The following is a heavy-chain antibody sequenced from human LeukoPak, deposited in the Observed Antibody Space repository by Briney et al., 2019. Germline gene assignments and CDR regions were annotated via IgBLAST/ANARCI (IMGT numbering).Heavy chain of an antibody. J-gene: IGHJ6*04. CDR1: GFTFSYFS. Sequence: GGSLRLSCAASGFTFSYFSMNWVRQAPGKGLEWVSYISSSGRTIYYADSVKGRFTISRDNAKNSLYLQMNSLRAEDTAVYYCAELGITMIGGVWGKGTTVTISS. CDR2: ISSSGRTI. V-gene: IGHV3-48*03. D-gene: IGHD3-10*02. CDR3: AELGITMIGGV.